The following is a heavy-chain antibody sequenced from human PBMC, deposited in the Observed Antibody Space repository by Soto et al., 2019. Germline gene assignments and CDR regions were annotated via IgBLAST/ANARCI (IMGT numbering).Heavy chain of an antibody. CDR1: GFTFSSYS. CDR2: ISSSSSYI. J-gene: IGHJ6*02. Sequence: EVQLVESGGGLVKPGGSLRLSCAASGFTFSSYSMNWVRQAPGKGLEWVSSISSSSSYIYYADSVKGRFTISRDNAKNYLYLQMNSLRAEDTAVYYCAREVPYARGGMDVWGQGTTVTVSS. V-gene: IGHV3-21*01. D-gene: IGHD3-10*02. CDR3: AREVPYARGGMDV.